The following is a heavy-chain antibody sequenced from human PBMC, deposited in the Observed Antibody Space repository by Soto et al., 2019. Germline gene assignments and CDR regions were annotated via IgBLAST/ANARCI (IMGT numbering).Heavy chain of an antibody. Sequence: SETLSLTCTVSGGSISSGSYHWSWIRQHPGKGLEWIGNSYYSGSSYYNPSLKSRATISIDTSKDQFSLRLGSVTAADTAVYYCARVEGSSSYFRHDCWGRGTLVTVSS. J-gene: IGHJ4*02. D-gene: IGHD6-13*01. CDR1: GGSISSGSYH. V-gene: IGHV4-31*03. CDR3: ARVEGSSSYFRHDC. CDR2: SYYSGSS.